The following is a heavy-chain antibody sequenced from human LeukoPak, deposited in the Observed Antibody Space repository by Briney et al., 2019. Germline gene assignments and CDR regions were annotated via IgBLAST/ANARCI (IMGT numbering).Heavy chain of an antibody. CDR3: ARPAYYDGQDFDY. Sequence: KPSETLSLTCTVSGGSISSSSYYWGLVRQPPGKGLEWIGSIYYSGSTYYNPSLKSRVTISVDTSKNQFSLKLSSVTAADTAVYYCARPAYYDGQDFDYWGQGTLVTVST. V-gene: IGHV4-39*01. J-gene: IGHJ4*02. CDR2: IYYSGST. D-gene: IGHD3-22*01. CDR1: GGSISSSSYY.